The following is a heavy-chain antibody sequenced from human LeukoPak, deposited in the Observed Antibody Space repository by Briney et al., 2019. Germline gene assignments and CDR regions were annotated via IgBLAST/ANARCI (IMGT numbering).Heavy chain of an antibody. D-gene: IGHD3-10*01. CDR2: TRNKANSYTT. Sequence: GGSLRLSCAASGFTFSDHYMDWVRQAPGKGLEWVGHTRNKANSYTTEYAASVKGRFTISRDDSKNSLYLQMNSLKTEDTAVYYCASLYGSGKRWVDPWGQGTLVTVSS. CDR3: ASLYGSGKRWVDP. CDR1: GFTFSDHY. V-gene: IGHV3-72*01. J-gene: IGHJ5*02.